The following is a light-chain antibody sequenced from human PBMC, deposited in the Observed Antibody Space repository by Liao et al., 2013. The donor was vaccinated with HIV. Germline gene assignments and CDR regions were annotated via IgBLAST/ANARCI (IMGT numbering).Light chain of an antibody. J-gene: IGLJ1*01. CDR3: QAWDSRTTRV. V-gene: IGLV3-21*01. CDR1: NIGSKS. CDR2: QDT. Sequence: SYELTQPPSVSVAPGKTARITCGGNNIGSKSVHWYQQKPGQPPVLVIYQDTKRPSGIPERFSGSNSGNTATLTISGTQAMDEADYYCQAWDSRTTRVFGTGTKLTVL.